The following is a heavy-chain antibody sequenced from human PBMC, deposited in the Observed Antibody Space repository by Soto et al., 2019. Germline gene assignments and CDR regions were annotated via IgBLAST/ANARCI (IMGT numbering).Heavy chain of an antibody. D-gene: IGHD3-10*01. V-gene: IGHV1-69*04. CDR2: IIPILGIA. J-gene: IGHJ5*02. CDR1: GGTFSSYT. Sequence: GASVKVSCKASGGTFSSYTISWVRQAPGQGLEWMGRIIPILGIANYAQKFQGRVTITADKSTSTAYMELSSLRSEDTAVYYCARDSGIYGSGSYFLSYWFDPWGQGTLVTVSS. CDR3: ARDSGIYGSGSYFLSYWFDP.